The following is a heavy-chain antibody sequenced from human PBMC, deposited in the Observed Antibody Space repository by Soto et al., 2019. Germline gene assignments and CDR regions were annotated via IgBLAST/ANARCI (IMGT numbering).Heavy chain of an antibody. J-gene: IGHJ4*02. D-gene: IGHD3-10*01. Sequence: PGGSLRLSCAASGFIFKMYWMHGVRQVPGQGPQWVARITDDGSTTYYAASVEGRFTISRDNAKNALYLQMTSLRPDDTAVYYCTRGPRPTSIGTGAFWGQGTLVTVSS. CDR3: TRGPRPTSIGTGAF. CDR2: ITDDGSTT. V-gene: IGHV3-74*01. CDR1: GFIFKMYW.